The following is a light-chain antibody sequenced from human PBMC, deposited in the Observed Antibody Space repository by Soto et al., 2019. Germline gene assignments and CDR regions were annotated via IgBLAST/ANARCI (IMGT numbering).Light chain of an antibody. J-gene: IGKJ1*01. CDR3: QQYNNWPRT. CDR1: QSVSNNY. Sequence: EIVLTQSPGIMYLSPGERATLSCRASQSVSNNYLAWYQQKPGQAPRLLIYGASNRATGIPDRFSGSGSGTDFTLTISRLEPEDFAVYYCQQYNNWPRTFGQGTKVDIK. CDR2: GAS. V-gene: IGKV3-20*01.